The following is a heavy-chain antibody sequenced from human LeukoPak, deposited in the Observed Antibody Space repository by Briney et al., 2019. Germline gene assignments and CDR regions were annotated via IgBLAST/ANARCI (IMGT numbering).Heavy chain of an antibody. CDR1: GFTVSSNY. J-gene: IGHJ4*02. CDR2: IYSGGST. D-gene: IGHD4-23*01. Sequence: PGGSLRLSCAASGFTVSSNYMSWVRQAPGKGLEWVSVIYSGGSTYYADSVKGRFTISRDNSKNTLYLQMNSLRAEDTAVYYCAREDKVTPFDYWGQETLVTVSS. V-gene: IGHV3-66*01. CDR3: AREDKVTPFDY.